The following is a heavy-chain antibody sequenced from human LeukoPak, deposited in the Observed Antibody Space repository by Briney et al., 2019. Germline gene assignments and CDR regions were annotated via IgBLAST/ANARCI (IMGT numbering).Heavy chain of an antibody. Sequence: ASVKVSCKASGYTFTGYYMHWVRQAPGQGLEWMGWINPNSGGTNYAQKFQGRVTTTRDTSISTAYMELSRQRSDDTAVYYCARVSSSRGSLEVWGKGTTVTVSS. CDR3: ARVSSSRGSLEV. D-gene: IGHD3-16*02. J-gene: IGHJ6*04. V-gene: IGHV1-2*02. CDR1: GYTFTGYY. CDR2: INPNSGGT.